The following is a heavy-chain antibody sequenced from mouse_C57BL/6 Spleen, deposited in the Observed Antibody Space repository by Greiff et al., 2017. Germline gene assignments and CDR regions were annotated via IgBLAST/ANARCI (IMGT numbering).Heavy chain of an antibody. J-gene: IGHJ2*01. Sequence: EVQRVESGGGLVKPGGSLKLSCAASGFTFSDYGMHWVRQAPEKGLEWVAYISSGSSTIYYADTVKGRFTISRDNAKNTLFLQMTSLRSEDTAMYYCARPYYCGSTPYFAYWGQGTTLTVSS. V-gene: IGHV5-17*01. D-gene: IGHD1-1*01. CDR2: ISSGSSTI. CDR1: GFTFSDYG. CDR3: ARPYYCGSTPYFAY.